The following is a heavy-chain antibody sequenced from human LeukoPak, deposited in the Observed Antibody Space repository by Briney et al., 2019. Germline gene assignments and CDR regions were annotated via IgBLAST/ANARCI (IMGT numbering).Heavy chain of an antibody. J-gene: IGHJ3*02. V-gene: IGHV4-39*01. CDR2: IYYNGNT. D-gene: IGHD6-19*01. CDR3: ARLTALAGHRGAFDI. Sequence: SETLSLTCTVSGGSIGGHTFYWDWIRQPPGKGLEWIATIYYNGNTFYNPSLKSRVAISIDMSKSQFSLHLSSVSAADTAVYYCARLTALAGHRGAFDIWGPGTMVTVSS. CDR1: GGSIGGHTFY.